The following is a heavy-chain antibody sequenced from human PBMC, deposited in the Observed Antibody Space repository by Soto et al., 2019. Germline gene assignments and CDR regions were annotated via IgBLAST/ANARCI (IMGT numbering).Heavy chain of an antibody. D-gene: IGHD3-10*01. Sequence: DVQLLESGGGLVQPGGYLRLYCAASGFTFSDYAMSWVRQAPGKGLEWVAGIGGGDVDTDYAASVKGRFTISRDNSKNTLYLQMNNLRVEDTAVYYCANDAVSYNGEWDWFDPWGHGTLVTVSS. CDR2: IGGGDVDT. CDR1: GFTFSDYA. J-gene: IGHJ5*02. CDR3: ANDAVSYNGEWDWFDP. V-gene: IGHV3-23*01.